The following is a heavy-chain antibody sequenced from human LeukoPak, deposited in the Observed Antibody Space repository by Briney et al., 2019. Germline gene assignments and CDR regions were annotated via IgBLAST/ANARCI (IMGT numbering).Heavy chain of an antibody. CDR3: ARGQGPIVVVVAATDAFDI. D-gene: IGHD2-15*01. CDR1: GFTFSSYS. V-gene: IGHV3-21*01. Sequence: GGSLRLSCAASGFTFSSYSMNWVRQAPGKGLEWVLSISSSSSYIYYADSVKGRFTISRDNAKNSLYLQMNSLRAEDTAVYYCARGQGPIVVVVAATDAFDIWGQGTMVTVSS. J-gene: IGHJ3*02. CDR2: ISSSSSYI.